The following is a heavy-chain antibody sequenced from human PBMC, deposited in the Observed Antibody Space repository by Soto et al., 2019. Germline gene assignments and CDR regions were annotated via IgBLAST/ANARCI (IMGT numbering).Heavy chain of an antibody. V-gene: IGHV1-18*01. Sequence: ASVKVSCKASGYTFRNYGVSWVRQAPGQGLEWMGWISAYNGNTNYAQKLQGRVTMTTDTSTSTAYMELRSLRSDDTAVYYCARDVSSSLNFYYYYYGMDVWGQGTTVTVSS. CDR1: GYTFRNYG. D-gene: IGHD6-13*01. J-gene: IGHJ6*02. CDR2: ISAYNGNT. CDR3: ARDVSSSLNFYYYYYGMDV.